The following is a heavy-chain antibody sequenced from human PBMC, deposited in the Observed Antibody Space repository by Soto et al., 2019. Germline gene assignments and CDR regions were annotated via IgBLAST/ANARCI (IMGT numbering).Heavy chain of an antibody. D-gene: IGHD2-21*02. V-gene: IGHV4-31*03. CDR1: GGSISSGGYY. CDR3: ARVCGGDCHYGMDV. J-gene: IGHJ6*02. CDR2: IYYSGST. Sequence: SETLSLTCTVSGGSISSGGYYWSWIRQHPGKGLEWIGYIYYSGSTYYNPSLKSRVTISVDTSKNQFSLKLSSVAAADTAVYYCARVCGGDCHYGMDVWGQGTTVTVSS.